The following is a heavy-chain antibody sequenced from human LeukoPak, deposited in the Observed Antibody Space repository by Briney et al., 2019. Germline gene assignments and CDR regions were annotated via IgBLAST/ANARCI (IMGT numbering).Heavy chain of an antibody. CDR3: ARAYGHHVWKPSFDY. D-gene: IGHD3-16*01. Sequence: SEALSLTCAVYGGSFSDYYWTWIRQPPGKELEWIGEINHSGNTNYNPSLKSRVTISVDTSKNQFYLKLRSVSAADTAVYYCARAYGHHVWKPSFDYWGQGTLVTVSS. J-gene: IGHJ4*02. CDR1: GGSFSDYY. V-gene: IGHV4-34*01. CDR2: INHSGNT.